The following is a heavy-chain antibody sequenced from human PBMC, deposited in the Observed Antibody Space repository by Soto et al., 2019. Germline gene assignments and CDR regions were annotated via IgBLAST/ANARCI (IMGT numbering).Heavy chain of an antibody. J-gene: IGHJ6*02. D-gene: IGHD3-22*01. CDR3: XXXXXDSSGYLPSPYYYYYGLDV. CDR1: GFTFSRYA. Sequence: GGSLRLSCAASGFTFSRYAMSWVRQAPGKGLEWVSAISSGGSSTYYADSVKGRFTISRDNSKNTLYLQINSLGAEDTAVYYWXXXXXDSSGYLPSPYYYYYGLDVWGQGTTVTVSS. CDR2: ISSGGSST. V-gene: IGHV3-23*01.